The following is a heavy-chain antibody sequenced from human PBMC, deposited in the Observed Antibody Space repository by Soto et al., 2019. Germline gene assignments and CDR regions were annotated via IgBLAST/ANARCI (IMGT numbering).Heavy chain of an antibody. Sequence: EVQLVESGGGLVQPGGSLRLSCAASGFSFRSYSMNWVRQALGKGLEWISFLSRTGSPIYYAPSVRGRFTISRDIAKGSMYLQMNSLRDEDTAVYYCARGGEYSYGPDIIHHWGQGTLVTVSS. CDR2: LSRTGSPI. V-gene: IGHV3-48*02. CDR3: ARGGEYSYGPDIIHH. J-gene: IGHJ5*02. D-gene: IGHD5-18*01. CDR1: GFSFRSYS.